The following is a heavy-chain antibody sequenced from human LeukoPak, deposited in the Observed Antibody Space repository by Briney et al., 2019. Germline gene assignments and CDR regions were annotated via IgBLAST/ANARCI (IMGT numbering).Heavy chain of an antibody. V-gene: IGHV3-64*01. J-gene: IGHJ3*02. D-gene: IGHD2-2*01. CDR2: ISSNGGST. Sequence: GGSLRLSCAASGFTFSSYAMHWVRQAPGKGLEYVSAISSNGGSTYYANSVKGRFTISRDNSKNTLYLQMGSLRAEDMAVYYCARDRCSSTCCYFGAFDIWGQGTMVTVSS. CDR1: GFTFSSYA. CDR3: ARDRCSSTCCYFGAFDI.